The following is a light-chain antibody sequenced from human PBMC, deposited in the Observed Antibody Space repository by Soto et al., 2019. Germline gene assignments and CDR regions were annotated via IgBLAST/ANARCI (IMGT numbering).Light chain of an antibody. J-gene: IGLJ1*01. CDR1: SSDVGGYNY. CDR3: SSYTSSSTLV. CDR2: EVS. Sequence: QSALTQPASVSGSPGQSITISCTGTSSDVGGYNYVSWYQQHPGKAPKLMIYEVSNWPSGVSNRFSGSKSGNTASLTISGLQAEDEADYYCSSYTSSSTLVFGTGTKLTV. V-gene: IGLV2-14*01.